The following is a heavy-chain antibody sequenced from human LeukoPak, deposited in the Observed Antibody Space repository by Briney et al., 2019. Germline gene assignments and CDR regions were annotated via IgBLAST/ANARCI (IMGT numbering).Heavy chain of an antibody. D-gene: IGHD7-27*01. CDR3: ARDLNWETY. CDR2: ISSSGSTI. CDR1: GFTFSSYG. J-gene: IGHJ4*02. V-gene: IGHV3-48*01. Sequence: PGGTLRLSCAASGFTFSSYGMSWVRQAPGKGLEWVSYISSSGSTIYYADSVKGRFTISRDNAKKSLYLQMNSLRPDDTAVYYCARDLNWETYWGQGTLVSVSS.